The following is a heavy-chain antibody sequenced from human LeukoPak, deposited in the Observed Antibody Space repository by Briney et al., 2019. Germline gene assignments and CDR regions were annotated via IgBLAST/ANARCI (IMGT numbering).Heavy chain of an antibody. CDR1: GGSITSSTYY. CDR2: IYYSGST. CDR3: ARHPLKPYVSDWFDP. J-gene: IGHJ5*02. Sequence: TSETLSLTCTVSGGSITSSTYYWGWIRQPPGEGLEWIGSIYYSGSTYYNPSLKSRVTISVDTSKNQFSLKLSSVTAADTAVYYCARHPLKPYVSDWFDPWGQGTLVTVSS. D-gene: IGHD3-10*02. V-gene: IGHV4-39*01.